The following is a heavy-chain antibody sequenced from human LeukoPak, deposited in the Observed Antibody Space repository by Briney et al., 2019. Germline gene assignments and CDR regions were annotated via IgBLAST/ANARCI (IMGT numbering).Heavy chain of an antibody. CDR2: MNPNSGNT. D-gene: IGHD1-20*01. Sequence: ASVKVSCKASGYTFTSYDIYWVRQATGQGLEWMGWMNPNSGNTGYTQKFQGRVTITRNTSISTAYMELSSLRSEDTAVYYCARVITHFNWFDPWGQGTLVTVSS. CDR1: GYTFTSYD. V-gene: IGHV1-8*03. J-gene: IGHJ5*02. CDR3: ARVITHFNWFDP.